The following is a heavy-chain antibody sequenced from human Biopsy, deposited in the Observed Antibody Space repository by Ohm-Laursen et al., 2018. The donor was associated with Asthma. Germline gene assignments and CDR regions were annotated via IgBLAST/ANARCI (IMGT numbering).Heavy chain of an antibody. Sequence: SLRLSCAAPGFSFSEFVMHWVRQAPGKGLEWVAVISYDGSTKYYADSVKGRFTISRDNSKNTLYLQMSSLRVEDTAVYCCARAISSSWWAVEYWGQGTLVTVSS. CDR3: ARAISSSWWAVEY. J-gene: IGHJ4*02. D-gene: IGHD6-6*01. V-gene: IGHV3-30*03. CDR1: GFSFSEFV. CDR2: ISYDGSTK.